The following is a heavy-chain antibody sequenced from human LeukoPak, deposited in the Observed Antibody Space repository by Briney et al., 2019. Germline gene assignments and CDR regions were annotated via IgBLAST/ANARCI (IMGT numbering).Heavy chain of an antibody. Sequence: GGSPRLSCAASGFTFSSYAMSWVRQAPGKGLEWVSAIRGSGGSTYYADSVKGRFTISRDNSKNTLYLQMNSLRAEDTAVYYCAKDYDILTGYPITSNFDYWGQGTLVTVSS. V-gene: IGHV3-23*01. CDR2: IRGSGGST. CDR3: AKDYDILTGYPITSNFDY. D-gene: IGHD3-9*01. J-gene: IGHJ4*02. CDR1: GFTFSSYA.